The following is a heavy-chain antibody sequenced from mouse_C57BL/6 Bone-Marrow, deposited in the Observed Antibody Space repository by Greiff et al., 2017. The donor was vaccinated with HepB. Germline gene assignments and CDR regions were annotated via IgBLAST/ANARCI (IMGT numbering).Heavy chain of an antibody. CDR3: ARQYYGSSLYAMDY. J-gene: IGHJ4*01. D-gene: IGHD1-1*01. Sequence: EVKVVESGGGLVKPGGSLKLSCAASGFTFSSYTMSWVRQTPEKRLEWVATISGGGGNTYYPDSVKGRFTISRDNAKNTLYLQMSSLRSEDTALYYCARQYYGSSLYAMDYWGQGTSVTVSS. V-gene: IGHV5-9*01. CDR1: GFTFSSYT. CDR2: ISGGGGNT.